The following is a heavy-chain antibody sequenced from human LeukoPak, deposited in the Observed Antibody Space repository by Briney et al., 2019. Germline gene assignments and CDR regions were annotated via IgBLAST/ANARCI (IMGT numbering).Heavy chain of an antibody. V-gene: IGHV4-39*07. J-gene: IGHJ3*02. CDR3: TRDWDGAFDFKTFDI. Sequence: SETLFLTCTVSGASVSASGYFWGWIRQPPGKGLEWIGTLHYSGSTYYNTSLRSRVTISVDTSKNQFSLKLNSVTSADTAIYYCTRDWDGAFDFKTFDIWGLGTMVTVSS. D-gene: IGHD4/OR15-4a*01. CDR2: LHYSGST. CDR1: GASVSASGYF.